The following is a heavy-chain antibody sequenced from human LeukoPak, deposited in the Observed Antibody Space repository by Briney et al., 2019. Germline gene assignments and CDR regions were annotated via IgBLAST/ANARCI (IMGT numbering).Heavy chain of an antibody. CDR1: GGSISSYY. CDR3: ARDLTSLYRSIFDY. V-gene: IGHV4-4*07. Sequence: SETLSLTSTVSGGSISSYYWSWIRQPAGQGLEWIGRIYTSGSTNYHPSLKSRVTMSVDTSKNQFSLKLSPVTAADTAVYYCARDLTSLYRSIFDYWGQGTLVTVSS. D-gene: IGHD5-12*01. J-gene: IGHJ4*02. CDR2: IYTSGST.